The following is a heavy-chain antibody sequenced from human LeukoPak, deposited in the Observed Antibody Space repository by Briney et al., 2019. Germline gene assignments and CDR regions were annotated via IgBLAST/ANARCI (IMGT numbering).Heavy chain of an antibody. CDR3: ARVYDSSGYYLYY. V-gene: IGHV1-8*01. J-gene: IGHJ4*02. D-gene: IGHD3-22*01. CDR2: MNPNSGNT. CDR1: GYTFTSYD. Sequence: ASVEVSCKASGYTFTSYDINWVRQATGQGLEWMGWMNPNSGNTGYAQKFQGRVTMTRNTSISTAYMELSSLRSEDTAVYYCARVYDSSGYYLYYWGQGTLVTVSS.